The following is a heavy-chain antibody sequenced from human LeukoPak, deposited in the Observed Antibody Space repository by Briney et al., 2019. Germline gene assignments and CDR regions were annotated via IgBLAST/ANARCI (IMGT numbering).Heavy chain of an antibody. CDR1: GYTFTSYY. CDR2: INPSGGST. D-gene: IGHD6-13*01. J-gene: IGHJ4*02. V-gene: IGHV1-46*03. Sequence: EASVKVSCKASGYTFTSYYMHWVRQAPGQGLEWMGIINPSGGSTSYAQKFQGRVTMTRDTSTSTVYMQLSSLRSEDTAVYYCALAAAGTAYFDYWGQGTLVTVSS. CDR3: ALAAAGTAYFDY.